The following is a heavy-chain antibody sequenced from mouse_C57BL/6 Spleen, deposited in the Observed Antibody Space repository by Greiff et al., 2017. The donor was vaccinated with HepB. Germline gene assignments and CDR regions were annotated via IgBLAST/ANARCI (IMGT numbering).Heavy chain of an antibody. V-gene: IGHV1-42*01. CDR3: ARRELPYYFDY. CDR1: GYSFTGYY. CDR2: INPSTGGT. D-gene: IGHD1-1*01. Sequence: VQLQQSGPELVKPGASVKISCKASGYSFTGYYMNWVKQSPEKSLEWIGEINPSTGGTTYNQKFKAKATLTVDKSSSTAYMQLKSLTSEDSAVYYCARRELPYYFDYWGQGTTLTVSS. J-gene: IGHJ2*01.